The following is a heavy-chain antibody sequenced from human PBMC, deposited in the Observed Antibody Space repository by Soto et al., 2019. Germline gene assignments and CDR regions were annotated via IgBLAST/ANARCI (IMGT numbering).Heavy chain of an antibody. J-gene: IGHJ5*02. V-gene: IGHV3-48*02. Sequence: EVQLVESGGGLVQPGGSLRLSCAASGFTFSSYSMNWVRQAPGKGLEWVSYISSSSSTIYYADSVKGRFTISRDNAKNALYLQMNSLRDEDTAVYYCASNYYDSSGYPNWFDPWGQGTLVTVSS. CDR2: ISSSSSTI. D-gene: IGHD3-22*01. CDR1: GFTFSSYS. CDR3: ASNYYDSSGYPNWFDP.